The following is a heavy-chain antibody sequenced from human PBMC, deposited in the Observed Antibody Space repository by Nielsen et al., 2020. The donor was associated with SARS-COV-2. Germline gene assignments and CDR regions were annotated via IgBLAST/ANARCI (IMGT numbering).Heavy chain of an antibody. V-gene: IGHV1-8*01. Sequence: WVRQAPGQGLEWMGWMNPNSANTGYAEKFQGRVTMTRSTSISTAYMELTSLRAEDTAVYYCARGSYNLLTGYFSSFDSWGQGTLVTVSS. CDR3: ARGSYNLLTGYFSSFDS. J-gene: IGHJ4*02. CDR2: MNPNSANT. D-gene: IGHD3-9*01.